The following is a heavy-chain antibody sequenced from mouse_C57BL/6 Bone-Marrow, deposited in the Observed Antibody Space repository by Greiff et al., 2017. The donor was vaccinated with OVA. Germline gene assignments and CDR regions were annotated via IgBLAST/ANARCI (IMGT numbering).Heavy chain of an antibody. Sequence: VHVKQSGAELVRPGASVTLSCTASGFNIKDDYMHWVKQRPEQGLEWIGWIDPENGDTEYASKFQGKATITADTSSNTAYLQLSSLTSEDTAVYYCTTYYGSPYWGQGTLVTVSA. D-gene: IGHD1-2*01. V-gene: IGHV14-4*01. CDR3: TTYYGSPY. CDR2: IDPENGDT. CDR1: GFNIKDDY. J-gene: IGHJ3*01.